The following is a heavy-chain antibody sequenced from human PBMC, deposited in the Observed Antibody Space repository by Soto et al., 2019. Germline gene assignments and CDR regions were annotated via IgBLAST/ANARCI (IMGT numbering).Heavy chain of an antibody. CDR3: ARDLNLGSFDY. CDR1: GFTFSSYS. V-gene: IGHV3-48*01. J-gene: IGHJ4*02. CDR2: ISSSSSTI. Sequence: PGGSLRLSCAASGFTFSSYSMNWVRQAPGKGLEWVSYISSSSSTIYYADSVKGRFTISRDNAKNPLYLQMNSLRAEDTAVYYCARDLNLGSFDYWGQGTLVTVS.